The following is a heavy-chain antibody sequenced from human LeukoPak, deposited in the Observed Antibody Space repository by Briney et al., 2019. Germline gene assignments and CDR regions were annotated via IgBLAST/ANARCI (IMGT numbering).Heavy chain of an antibody. Sequence: GGSLRLSCAASGFTFSSYAMSWVRQAPGKGLEWVSAISGSGGSTYYADSVKGRFTISRDNSKNTLYLQMNSLRAEDTAVYYCARDVSAYCGGDCYWGSFDYWGQGTLVTVSS. CDR1: GFTFSSYA. CDR2: ISGSGGST. J-gene: IGHJ4*02. V-gene: IGHV3-23*01. D-gene: IGHD2-21*02. CDR3: ARDVSAYCGGDCYWGSFDY.